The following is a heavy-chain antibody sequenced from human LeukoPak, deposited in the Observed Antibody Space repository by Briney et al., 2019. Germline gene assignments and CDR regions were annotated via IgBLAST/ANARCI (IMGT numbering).Heavy chain of an antibody. D-gene: IGHD3-10*02. CDR2: ISSSSGYI. CDR1: GFTFSTYS. J-gene: IGHJ6*04. V-gene: IGHV3-21*01. CDR3: AELGITMIGGV. Sequence: GGSLRLSCAASGFTFSTYSMNWVRQAPGKGLEWVSSISSSSGYIYYADSVKGRFTISRDNAKNSLYLQMNSLRAEDTAVYYCAELGITMIGGVWGKGTTVTISS.